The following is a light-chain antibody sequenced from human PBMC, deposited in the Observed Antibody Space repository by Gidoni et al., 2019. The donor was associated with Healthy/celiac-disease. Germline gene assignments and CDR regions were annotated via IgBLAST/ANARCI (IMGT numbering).Light chain of an antibody. CDR2: SNN. CDR1: SSNIGSNT. CDR3: AAWDDSLNGQV. V-gene: IGLV1-44*01. Sequence: QSALTQPPSASGTPGQRVTISCSGSSSNIGSNTVTWYQQLPGAAPKLLIYSNNPRPSVVPDRFSGSKSGTSASLAISGLQSEDEADYYCAAWDDSLNGQVFGTGTKVTVL. J-gene: IGLJ1*01.